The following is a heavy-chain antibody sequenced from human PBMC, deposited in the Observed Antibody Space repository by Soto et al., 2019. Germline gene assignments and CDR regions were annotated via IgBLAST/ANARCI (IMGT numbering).Heavy chain of an antibody. Sequence: ASVKVSCKASGYTFTGYYMHWVRQAPGQGLEWMGWINPNSGGTNYAQKFQGWVTMTRDTSTSTAYMELSRLRSDDTAVYYCGRDRSTTAMGYGMDVWGQGTTVTVSS. CDR2: INPNSGGT. V-gene: IGHV1-2*04. CDR3: GRDRSTTAMGYGMDV. CDR1: GYTFTGYY. D-gene: IGHD5-18*01. J-gene: IGHJ6*02.